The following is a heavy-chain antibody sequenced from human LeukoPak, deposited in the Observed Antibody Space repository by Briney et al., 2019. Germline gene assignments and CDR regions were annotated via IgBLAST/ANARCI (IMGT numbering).Heavy chain of an antibody. CDR2: INHSGST. CDR1: GGSFSGYY. D-gene: IGHD1-1*01. V-gene: IGHV4-34*01. J-gene: IGHJ4*02. Sequence: LETLSLTCAVYGGSFSGYYWSWIRQPPGKGLEWIGEINHSGSTNYNPSLKSRVTISVDTSKNQFSLKLSSVTAADTAVYYCARGYVVTRDFDYWGQGTLVTVSS. CDR3: ARGYVVTRDFDY.